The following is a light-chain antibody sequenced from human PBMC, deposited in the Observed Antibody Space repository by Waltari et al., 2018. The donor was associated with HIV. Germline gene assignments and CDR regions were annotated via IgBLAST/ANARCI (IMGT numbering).Light chain of an antibody. CDR1: SDDVGYYNY. CDR3: SSYVGSSTSWL. CDR2: DVT. V-gene: IGLV2-14*03. Sequence: QSALTQPASVSGSPGQSIVISCTGTSDDVGYYNYVSWYQQHPGKVPKLVIYDVTSRPSGVSIRFSGSKSGNTASLTISGLRADDEADYYCSSYVGSSTSWLFGGGTKLTV. J-gene: IGLJ3*02.